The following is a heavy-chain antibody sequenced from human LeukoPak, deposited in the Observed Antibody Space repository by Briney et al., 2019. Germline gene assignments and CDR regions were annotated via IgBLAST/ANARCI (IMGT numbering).Heavy chain of an antibody. CDR1: GYTFTSYG. V-gene: IGHV1-18*01. D-gene: IGHD6-13*01. CDR3: ARLGIAAAAHYFDY. J-gene: IGHJ4*02. Sequence: ASVKVSCKASGYTFTSYGISWVRQAPEQGIEWMGWISAYNGNTNYAQKLQGRVTMTTDTSTSTAYMELRSLRSDDTAVYYCARLGIAAAAHYFDYWGQGTLVTVSS. CDR2: ISAYNGNT.